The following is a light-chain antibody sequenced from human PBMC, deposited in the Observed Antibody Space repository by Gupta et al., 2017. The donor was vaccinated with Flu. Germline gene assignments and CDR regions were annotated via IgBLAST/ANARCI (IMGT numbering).Light chain of an antibody. Sequence: DIQMTQSPSSLSASLGDRVTITCRASQGIGIDLSWYQQKPETAPKRLIFSASKVQSGVPSRFSGSGSGTKFTLTISSRQPEDFATYYCLQQNSCYWAFGQGNKVEIK. CDR3: LQQNSCYWA. CDR2: SAS. V-gene: IGKV1-17*01. J-gene: IGKJ1*01. CDR1: QGIGID.